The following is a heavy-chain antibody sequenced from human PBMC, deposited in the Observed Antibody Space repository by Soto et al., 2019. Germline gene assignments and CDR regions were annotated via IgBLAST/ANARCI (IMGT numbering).Heavy chain of an antibody. D-gene: IGHD2-15*01. CDR1: GGSISSGGYY. Sequence: SETLSLTCTVSGGSISSGGYYWSWIRQHPGKGLEWIGYIYYSGSTYYNPSLKSRVTISVDTSKNQFPLKLSSVTAADTAVYYCARVFPRGNYFDYWGQGTLVTVSS. CDR2: IYYSGST. V-gene: IGHV4-31*03. J-gene: IGHJ4*02. CDR3: ARVFPRGNYFDY.